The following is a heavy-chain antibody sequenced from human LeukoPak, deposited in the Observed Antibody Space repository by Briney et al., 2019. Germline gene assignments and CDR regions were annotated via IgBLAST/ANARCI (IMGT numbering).Heavy chain of an antibody. Sequence: GRSLRLSCAASGFNFRSYGMHWVRQAPGKGLEWVAIIWYDGSNKYHADSVKGRFTISRDNYKNMLFLQMDSLRAEDRAVYYCARSHPGTTVDGYWGQGTLVSVRS. V-gene: IGHV3-33*01. D-gene: IGHD6-19*01. CDR2: IWYDGSNK. CDR1: GFNFRSYG. CDR3: ARSHPGTTVDGY. J-gene: IGHJ4*02.